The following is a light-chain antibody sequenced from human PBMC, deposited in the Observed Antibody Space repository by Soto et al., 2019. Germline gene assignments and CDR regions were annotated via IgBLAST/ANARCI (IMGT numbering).Light chain of an antibody. CDR2: RAS. Sequence: DIQMTQSPSTLSASIGDTVTITCRTSQSVDTWLAWYQHKAGKAPKLLIYRASSLATGVPSRLSGSGSGTAFILTITSLQPDDFATYYCQHYNDYSRVFGQGTQVEIK. V-gene: IGKV1-5*03. CDR1: QSVDTW. CDR3: QHYNDYSRV. J-gene: IGKJ1*01.